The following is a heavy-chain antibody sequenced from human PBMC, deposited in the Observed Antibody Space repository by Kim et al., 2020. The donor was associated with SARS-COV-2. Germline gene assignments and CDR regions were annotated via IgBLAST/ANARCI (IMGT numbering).Heavy chain of an antibody. V-gene: IGHV4-30-4*01. CDR2: IHYRGQT. CDR3: ARVHIHSTRFFDF. CDR1: GASISSGAYY. Sequence: SETLSLTCTVSGASISSGAYYWSWIRQPPGKGLEWIGYIHYRGQTWYNPSLKSRITISVDMSVTHCSLVLTSTTAATTAVYYFARVHIHSTRFFDFWG. D-gene: IGHD6-13*01. J-gene: IGHJ2*01.